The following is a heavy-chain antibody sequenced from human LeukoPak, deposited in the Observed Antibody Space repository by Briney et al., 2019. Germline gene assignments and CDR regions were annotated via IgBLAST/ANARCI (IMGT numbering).Heavy chain of an antibody. D-gene: IGHD6-13*01. CDR2: IYSGGST. CDR3: ASIAAADY. Sequence: PGGSLRLSCAASGFTVSSNYMSWVRQAPAQGLDWVSVIYSGGSTYYEDSVKGRFTISRHNSTNTLYLQMNSLRAEVTPVYYCASIAAADYWGQGALVTVSS. J-gene: IGHJ4*02. V-gene: IGHV3-53*04. CDR1: GFTVSSNY.